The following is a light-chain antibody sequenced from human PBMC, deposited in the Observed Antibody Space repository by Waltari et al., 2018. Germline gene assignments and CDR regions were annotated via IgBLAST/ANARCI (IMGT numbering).Light chain of an antibody. J-gene: IGKJ4*01. Sequence: DIQMTPSPSTLSASVGDRVNITCRASQSIIYWLAWYQQKPGKAPKLLIYKASTLESGVPARFSGSGSGTEFTLTISSLQPDDVAAYYCQQYHSYVTFGGGTKVEI. V-gene: IGKV1-5*03. CDR3: QQYHSYVT. CDR1: QSIIYW. CDR2: KAS.